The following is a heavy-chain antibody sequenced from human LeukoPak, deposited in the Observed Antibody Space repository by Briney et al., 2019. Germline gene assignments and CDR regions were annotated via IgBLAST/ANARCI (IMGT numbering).Heavy chain of an antibody. CDR1: GFTLSSYA. J-gene: IGHJ4*02. V-gene: IGHV3-23*01. CDR2: ISGSADNT. CDR3: AKQGFGC. Sequence: GGSLRLSCTASGFTLSSYAMSWVRQAPGEGLEWVLTISGSADNTNCAEAVKGRFTISRDNSKNTMYLQMNSLRAEDTAVYYCAKQGFGCWGQGTLVTVSS.